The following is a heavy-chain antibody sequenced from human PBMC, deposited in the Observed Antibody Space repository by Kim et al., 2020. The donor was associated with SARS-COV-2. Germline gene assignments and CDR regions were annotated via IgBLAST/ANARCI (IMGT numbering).Heavy chain of an antibody. V-gene: IGHV1-46*01. D-gene: IGHD3-22*01. CDR2: INPSGGST. J-gene: IGHJ6*02. CDR1: GYTFTSYY. CDR3: AREILDYDSSGYGPVYYYYYDGMDG. Sequence: ASVKVSCKASGYTFTSYYMHWVRQAPGQGLEWMGIINPSGGSTSYAQKFQGRVTMTRDTSTSTVYMELSSLRSEDTAVYYCAREILDYDSSGYGPVYYYYYDGMDGWGQGTTVTVSS.